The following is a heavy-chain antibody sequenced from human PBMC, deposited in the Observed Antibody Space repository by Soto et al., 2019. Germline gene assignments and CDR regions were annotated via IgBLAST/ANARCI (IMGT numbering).Heavy chain of an antibody. D-gene: IGHD6-13*01. CDR2: IYPGDSET. Sequence: GESLKISCKGSGYSFSNYWIVWVRQMPGKGLEWMGIIYPGDSETKYSPSFQGQVTISADKSINTAYLQWISLKASDTAMYYCARRRAGNPDDWFDPCGQGTLVTVSS. V-gene: IGHV5-51*01. CDR3: ARRRAGNPDDWFDP. CDR1: GYSFSNYW. J-gene: IGHJ5*02.